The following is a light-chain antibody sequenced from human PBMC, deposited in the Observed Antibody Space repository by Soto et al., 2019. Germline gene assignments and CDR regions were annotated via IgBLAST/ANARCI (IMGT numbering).Light chain of an antibody. CDR1: RSDVGGYNY. Sequence: QSALTQPASVSGSPGQSITISCTGTRSDVGGYNYVSWYQQHPGKAPKLMIYEVSNRPSGVSNRFSGSKSGNTASLTISGLQAEDEADYYCSSYTSSSTLFGTGTKLTVL. CDR2: EVS. CDR3: SSYTSSSTL. V-gene: IGLV2-14*01. J-gene: IGLJ1*01.